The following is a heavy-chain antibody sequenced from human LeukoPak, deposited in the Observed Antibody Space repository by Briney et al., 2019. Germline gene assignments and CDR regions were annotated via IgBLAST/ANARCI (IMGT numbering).Heavy chain of an antibody. V-gene: IGHV3-66*02. Sequence: PGGSLRLSCAASGLTVSSNYMSWVRQAPGKGLEWVSVIYSGGSTYYADSVKGRFTISRDNSKNTLYLQMNSLRAEDTAVYYCARDAGIGWFDYWGQGTLVTVSS. CDR3: ARDAGIGWFDY. CDR2: IYSGGST. J-gene: IGHJ4*02. D-gene: IGHD1-1*01. CDR1: GLTVSSNY.